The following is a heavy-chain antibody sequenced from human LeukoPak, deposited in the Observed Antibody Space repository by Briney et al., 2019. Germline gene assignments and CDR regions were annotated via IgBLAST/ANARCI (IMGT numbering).Heavy chain of an antibody. Sequence: SETLSLTCTVSGGSISSGNYYWGWIRQPPGKGLVWIGTIHSSGSTYYNPSLNSRVTISKDTSKNQFSLQLNSVTAADTALYYCARDFSASRGYYFYMDAWGKGTTVTVSS. CDR3: ARDFSASRGYYFYMDA. CDR1: GGSISSGNYY. D-gene: IGHD6-19*01. J-gene: IGHJ6*03. CDR2: IHSSGST. V-gene: IGHV4-39*07.